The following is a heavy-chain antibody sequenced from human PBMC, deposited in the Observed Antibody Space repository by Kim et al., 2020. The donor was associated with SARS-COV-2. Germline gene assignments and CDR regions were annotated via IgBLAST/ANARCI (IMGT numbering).Heavy chain of an antibody. CDR3: TTLRYYYDSSGFYRFDY. J-gene: IGHJ4*02. D-gene: IGHD3-22*01. Sequence: VKGRFTISRDDSKNTLYLQMNSLKTEDTAVYYCTTLRYYYDSSGFYRFDYWGQGTLVTVSS. V-gene: IGHV3-15*01.